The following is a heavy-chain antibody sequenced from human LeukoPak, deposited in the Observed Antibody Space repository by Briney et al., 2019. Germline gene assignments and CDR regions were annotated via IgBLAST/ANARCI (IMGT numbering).Heavy chain of an antibody. V-gene: IGHV3-30*03. J-gene: IGHJ4*02. CDR2: ISYDGSNK. CDR1: GFTFSSYG. Sequence: GGSLRLSCAASGFTFSSYGMHWVRLAPGKGLEWVAVISYDGSNKYYADSVKGRFTISRDNAKNSLYLQMNSLRAEDTAVYYCARGGGNFDYWGQGTLVTVSS. CDR3: ARGGGNFDY. D-gene: IGHD2-15*01.